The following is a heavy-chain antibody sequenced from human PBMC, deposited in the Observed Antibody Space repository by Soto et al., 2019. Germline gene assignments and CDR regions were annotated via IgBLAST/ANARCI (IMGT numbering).Heavy chain of an antibody. D-gene: IGHD6-13*01. V-gene: IGHV1-58*01. J-gene: IGHJ6*02. Sequence: ASVKVSCKASGFTFTSSAVQWVRQARGQRLEWIGWIVVGSGNTNYAQKFQERVTITRDMSTSTAYMELSSLRSEDTAVYYCAAAAPMAAAGPDSYYYYGMDVWGQGTTVTVSS. CDR3: AAAAPMAAAGPDSYYYYGMDV. CDR1: GFTFTSSA. CDR2: IVVGSGNT.